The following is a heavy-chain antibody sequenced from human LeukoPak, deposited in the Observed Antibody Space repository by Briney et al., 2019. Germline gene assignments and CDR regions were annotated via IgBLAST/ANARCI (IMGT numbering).Heavy chain of an antibody. D-gene: IGHD6-19*01. Sequence: PGGSLRLSCAASGFTFSSYSMNWVRQAPGKGLEWVSSISSSSSYIYYAVSVEGRFTISRDNAKNSLYLQMNSLRAEDTAVYYCARDEGYSSGPGGFDYWGQGTLVTVSS. V-gene: IGHV3-21*01. CDR3: ARDEGYSSGPGGFDY. CDR2: ISSSSSYI. CDR1: GFTFSSYS. J-gene: IGHJ4*02.